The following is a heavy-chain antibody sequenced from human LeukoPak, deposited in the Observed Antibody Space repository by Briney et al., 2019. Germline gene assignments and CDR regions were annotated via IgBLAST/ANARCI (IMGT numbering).Heavy chain of an antibody. V-gene: IGHV1-18*01. CDR2: ISAYNGNT. J-gene: IGHJ4*02. Sequence: ASVKVSCKASGYTFTSYGISWVRQAPGQGLEWMGWISAYNGNTNYAQKLQGRVTMTTDTSTSTAYMELRSLRSDDTAVYYCAREPYYDFWSGYSFFDYWGQGTQVTVSS. CDR3: AREPYYDFWSGYSFFDY. D-gene: IGHD3-3*01. CDR1: GYTFTSYG.